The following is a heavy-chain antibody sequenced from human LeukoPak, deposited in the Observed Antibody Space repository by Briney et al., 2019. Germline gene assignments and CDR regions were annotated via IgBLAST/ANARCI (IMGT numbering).Heavy chain of an antibody. CDR2: MSSDGSIK. CDR1: GSTFISYD. V-gene: IGHV3-30-3*01. Sequence: GGSLRLSCAASGSTFISYDIHWVRQAPGKGLQGVAVMSSDGSIKIYTDSVKGRFTISRDNSKNTLYLEMNSLRVDDTAVYYCARDLVSGAPDYFDSWGQGTLVTVSS. D-gene: IGHD1-26*01. CDR3: ARDLVSGAPDYFDS. J-gene: IGHJ4*02.